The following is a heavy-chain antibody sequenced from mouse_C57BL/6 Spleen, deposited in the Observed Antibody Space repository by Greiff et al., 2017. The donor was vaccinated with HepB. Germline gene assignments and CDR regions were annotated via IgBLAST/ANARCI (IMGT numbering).Heavy chain of an antibody. CDR1: GYTFTDYY. J-gene: IGHJ2*01. CDR2: INPNNGGT. V-gene: IGHV1-26*01. Sequence: EVQLQQSGPELVKPGASVKISCKASGYTFTDYYINWVKQSHGKSLEWIGDINPNNGGTSYNQKFKGKATLTVDKSSSTAYMELRSLTSEDSAVYYCARSGIYDGYYLDYWGQGTTLTVSS. CDR3: ARSGIYDGYYLDY. D-gene: IGHD2-3*01.